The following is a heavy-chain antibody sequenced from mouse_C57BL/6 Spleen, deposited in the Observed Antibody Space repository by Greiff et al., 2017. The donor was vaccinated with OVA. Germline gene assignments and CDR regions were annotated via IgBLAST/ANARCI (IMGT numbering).Heavy chain of an antibody. CDR2: ISYDGSN. CDR3: ARGYGNYDYAMDY. D-gene: IGHD2-1*01. J-gene: IGHJ4*01. V-gene: IGHV3-6*01. CDR1: GYSITSGYY. Sequence: DVQLQESGPGLVKPSQSLSLTCSVTGYSITSGYYWNWIRQFPGNKLEWMGYISYDGSNNYNPSLKNRISITRDTSKNQFFLKLNSVTTEDTATYYCARGYGNYDYAMDYWGQGTSVTVSS.